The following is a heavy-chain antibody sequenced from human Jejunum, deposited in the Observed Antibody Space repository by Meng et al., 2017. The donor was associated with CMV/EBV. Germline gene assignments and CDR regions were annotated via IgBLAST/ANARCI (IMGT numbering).Heavy chain of an antibody. J-gene: IGHJ5*02. CDR2: IRYDGSIK. V-gene: IGHV3-30*02. CDR3: AKGDA. CDR1: GFNFSAYD. Sequence: VQLVESGXGVVQPGGSLRLSCTTSGFNFSAYDMHWVRQPPGKGLEWLTFIRYDGSIKYYADSVKDRFTISRDNSKNTLYLQMNGLRAEDTSFYYCAKGDAWGQGTLVTVSS.